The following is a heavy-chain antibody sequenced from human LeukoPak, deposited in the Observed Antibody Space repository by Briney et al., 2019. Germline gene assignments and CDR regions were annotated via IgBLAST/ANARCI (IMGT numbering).Heavy chain of an antibody. CDR2: INPNSGVT. V-gene: IGHV1-2*02. CDR3: ARGFNYPYYFDY. CDR1: GYTFTAYH. J-gene: IGHJ4*02. Sequence: ASVKVSCKASGYTFTAYHMHWVRQAAGQGREWVGWINPNSGVTNYAQKFQGRVTMTRDTSITTAYMELSRLTSDDTAVYYCARGFNYPYYFDYWGQGTLVTVSS. D-gene: IGHD1-7*01.